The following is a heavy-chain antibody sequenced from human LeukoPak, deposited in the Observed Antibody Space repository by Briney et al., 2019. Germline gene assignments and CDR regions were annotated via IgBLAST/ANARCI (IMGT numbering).Heavy chain of an antibody. CDR1: GFTFSSYS. J-gene: IGHJ4*02. D-gene: IGHD3-16*02. V-gene: IGHV3-21*01. CDR2: ISSSSSYI. Sequence: GGSLRLSCAASGFTFSSYSMNWVRQAPGKGLEWVSSISSSSSYIYYADSVKGRFIISRDNAKNSLYLQMNSLRAEDTAVYYCARDNVMITFGGVIAPYYFDYWGQGTLVTVSS. CDR3: ARDNVMITFGGVIAPYYFDY.